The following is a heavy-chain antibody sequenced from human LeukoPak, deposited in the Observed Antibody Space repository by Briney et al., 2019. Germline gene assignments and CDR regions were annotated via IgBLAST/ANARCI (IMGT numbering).Heavy chain of an antibody. Sequence: ASVKVSCKASGYTFTNNYMHWMRQAPGQGLEWMGIINPSGDNTWYAQKFQGRVTMTRDMATSTDYMEVSSLKSEDTAVYYCARDNSQGDSAWWFDPWGQGTLVTVSS. CDR2: INPSGDNT. V-gene: IGHV1-46*01. CDR3: ARDNSQGDSAWWFDP. J-gene: IGHJ5*02. D-gene: IGHD1-26*01. CDR1: GYTFTNNY.